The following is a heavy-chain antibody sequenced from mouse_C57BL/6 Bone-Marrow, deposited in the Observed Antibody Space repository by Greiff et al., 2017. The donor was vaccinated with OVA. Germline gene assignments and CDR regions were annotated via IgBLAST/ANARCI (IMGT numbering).Heavy chain of an antibody. V-gene: IGHV1-50*01. D-gene: IGHD2-1*01. J-gene: IGHJ2*01. CDR2: IDPSDSYT. Sequence: QVQLQQPGAELVKPGASVKLSCKASGYTFTSYWMQWVKQRPGQGLEWIGEIDPSDSYTNYNQKFKGKATLTVDTSSSTAYMQLSSLTSEDSAVYYCAILLLLGYFDYWGQGTTLTVSS. CDR1: GYTFTSYW. CDR3: AILLLLGYFDY.